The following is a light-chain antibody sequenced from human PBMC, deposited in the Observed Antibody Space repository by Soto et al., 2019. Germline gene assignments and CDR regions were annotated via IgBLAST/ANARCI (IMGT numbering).Light chain of an antibody. J-gene: IGKJ2*01. CDR2: AAS. Sequence: DIQMTQSPSSLSASIGDRVTITCRASHSISSYLSWYQQRPGKAPKLLIYAASSLQSGVPSRFSGSGSGTDFTLTINNLQPEDFATHYCQQSYSPLGTFGLGTK. CDR3: QQSYSPLGT. V-gene: IGKV1-39*01. CDR1: HSISSY.